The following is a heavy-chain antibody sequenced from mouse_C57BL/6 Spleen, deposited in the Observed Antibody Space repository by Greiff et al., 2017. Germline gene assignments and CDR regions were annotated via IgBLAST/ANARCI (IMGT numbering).Heavy chain of an antibody. Sequence: EVKLMESGGDLVKPGGSLKLSCAASGFTFSSYGMSWVRQTPDKRLEWVATISSGGSYTYYPDSVKGRFTISRDNAKNTLYLQMSSLKSEDTAMYYCARQGDYDDAMDYGGQGTSVTVSS. V-gene: IGHV5-6*01. CDR2: ISSGGSYT. CDR3: ARQGDYDDAMDY. D-gene: IGHD2-4*01. CDR1: GFTFSSYG. J-gene: IGHJ4*01.